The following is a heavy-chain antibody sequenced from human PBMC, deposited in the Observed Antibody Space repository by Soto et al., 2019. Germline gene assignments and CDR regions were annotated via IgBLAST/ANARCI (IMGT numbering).Heavy chain of an antibody. CDR2: IWYDGSNK. J-gene: IGHJ6*02. Sequence: QVQLVESGGGVVQPGRSLRLSCAASGFTFSSYGMHWVRQAPGKGLEWVAVIWYDGSNKYYAESVKGRFTISRDNSKNTLYRQMNSLRAEDTAVYYCARQAIAAAGEGAVGMDVWGQGTTVTVSS. D-gene: IGHD6-13*01. CDR1: GFTFSSYG. CDR3: ARQAIAAAGEGAVGMDV. V-gene: IGHV3-33*01.